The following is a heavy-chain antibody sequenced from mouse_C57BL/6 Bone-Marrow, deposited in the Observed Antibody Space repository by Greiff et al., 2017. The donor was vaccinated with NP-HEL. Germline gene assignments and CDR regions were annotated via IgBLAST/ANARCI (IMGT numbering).Heavy chain of an antibody. CDR2: IRRKSSNYAT. J-gene: IGHJ4*01. Sequence: EVKLMESGGGLVQPKGSLKLSCAASGFTFNTYAMHWVRQAPGKGLEWVARIRRKSSNYATYYADSVKDRFTISRDDSQSMLYLQMNNLKTEDTAMYYCVRDHYGMDYWGQGTSVTVSS. CDR3: VRDHYGMDY. CDR1: GFTFNTYA. V-gene: IGHV10-3*01.